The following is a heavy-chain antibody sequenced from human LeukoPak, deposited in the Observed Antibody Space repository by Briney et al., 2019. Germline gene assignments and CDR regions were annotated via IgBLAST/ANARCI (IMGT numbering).Heavy chain of an antibody. Sequence: GGSLRLSCAASGFTFSNAWMNWVRQAPGKGLERVGRIKSKTDGGTTDYAAPVKGKFTISRDDSKNTLYLQMNSLKTEDTAVYYCTTRSITMVRGVNEDYWGQGTLVTVSS. CDR2: IKSKTDGGTT. J-gene: IGHJ4*02. V-gene: IGHV3-15*07. D-gene: IGHD3-10*01. CDR1: GFTFSNAW. CDR3: TTRSITMVRGVNEDY.